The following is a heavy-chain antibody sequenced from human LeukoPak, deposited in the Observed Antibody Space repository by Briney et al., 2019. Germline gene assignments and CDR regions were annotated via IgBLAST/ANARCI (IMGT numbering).Heavy chain of an antibody. J-gene: IGHJ3*02. D-gene: IGHD3-3*01. V-gene: IGHV3-48*02. CDR1: GFSFYSHT. Sequence: PGGSLRLSCAASGFSFYSHTMNWVRQAPGKGLEWVSYIGWSDSSIYYADSVKGRFTISRDSAKNSLYLQMNSLRDEDTSVYYCARDREWAFDIWGQGTMVTVSS. CDR3: ARDREWAFDI. CDR2: IGWSDSSI.